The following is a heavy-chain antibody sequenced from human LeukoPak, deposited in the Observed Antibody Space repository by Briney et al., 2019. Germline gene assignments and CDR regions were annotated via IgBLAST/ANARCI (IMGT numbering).Heavy chain of an antibody. D-gene: IGHD3-10*02. CDR1: GFTFDDYG. CDR2: INWNGGKT. CDR3: AELGITMIGGV. V-gene: IGHV3-20*04. J-gene: IGHJ6*04. Sequence: GGSLRLSCAASGFTFDDYGMNWVRQAPGKGREWVSGINWNGGKTGYADSVKGRFTISRDNAKNSLYLQMNSLRAEETAVYYCAELGITMIGGVWGKGTTVTVSS.